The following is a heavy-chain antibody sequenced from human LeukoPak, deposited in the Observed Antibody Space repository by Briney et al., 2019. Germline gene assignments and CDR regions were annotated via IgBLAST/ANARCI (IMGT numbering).Heavy chain of an antibody. J-gene: IGHJ4*02. CDR3: ARRGVDGGLDY. V-gene: IGHV1-3*03. Sequence: ASVKVSCKASGYTFTGYYIHWVRQAPGQGLEWMGWINTGNGNTKYSQEFQGRVTVTSDTSASTAYMDLSSLRSEDMAVYYCARRGVDGGLDYWGQGTLVTVSS. CDR2: INTGNGNT. D-gene: IGHD4-23*01. CDR1: GYTFTGYY.